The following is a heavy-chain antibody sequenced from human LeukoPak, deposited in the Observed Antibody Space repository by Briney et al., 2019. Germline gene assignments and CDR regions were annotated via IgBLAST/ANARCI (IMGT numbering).Heavy chain of an antibody. CDR1: GGSISSSSYH. CDR3: ARGAGAGYNLQPFDY. Sequence: PSETLSLTCTVSGGSISSSSYHWGWIRQPPGKGLEWIGSIYYSGSTKYNPSLKSRVSISVDTSKNQFSLKLSSVTAADTAVYYCARGAGAGYNLQPFDYWGQGTLVTVSS. V-gene: IGHV4-39*07. J-gene: IGHJ4*02. CDR2: IYYSGST. D-gene: IGHD5-24*01.